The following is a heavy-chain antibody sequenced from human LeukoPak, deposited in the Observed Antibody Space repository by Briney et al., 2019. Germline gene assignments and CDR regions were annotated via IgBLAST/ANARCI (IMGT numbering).Heavy chain of an antibody. J-gene: IGHJ5*02. Sequence: SETLSLTCAVSGGSISSSNWWSWVRQPPGKGLEWIGEIYHSGSTNYNPSLKSRVTISVDKSKNQFSLKLSSVTAADTAVYYCARVGPGARRSREKNWIDPWGQGTLVTVSS. D-gene: IGHD5-24*01. V-gene: IGHV4-4*02. CDR1: GGSISSSNW. CDR3: ARVGPGARRSREKNWIDP. CDR2: IYHSGST.